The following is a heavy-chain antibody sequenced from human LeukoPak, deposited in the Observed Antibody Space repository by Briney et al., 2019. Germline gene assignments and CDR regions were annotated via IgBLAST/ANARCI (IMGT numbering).Heavy chain of an antibody. V-gene: IGHV1-18*01. J-gene: IGHJ6*03. Sequence: ASVKVSCKPSGDTFSSDGLSWVRQAPGQGLEWMGWISSYSGDTNYAQKFQGRITMTTDPSTSSAYMEMKNLRFDDTAVYYCARVSGTYDVYYFYMDVWGKGTTVIVSS. CDR1: GDTFSSDG. D-gene: IGHD1-26*01. CDR2: ISSYSGDT. CDR3: ARVSGTYDVYYFYMDV.